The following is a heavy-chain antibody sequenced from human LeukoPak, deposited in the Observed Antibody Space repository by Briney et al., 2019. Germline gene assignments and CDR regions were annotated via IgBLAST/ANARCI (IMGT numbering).Heavy chain of an antibody. CDR2: VSSNVYST. CDR3: VKDSKSSGWYVPPNFDY. Sequence: GGSLRLSCSASGFTLSTYAMHWVRQAPGKGLEYVSSVSSNVYSTHYADSVKGRFAISRDNSKNTLYLQMSSLRTEDTAVYYCVKDSKSSGWYVPPNFDYWGQGTLVTVSS. J-gene: IGHJ4*02. CDR1: GFTLSTYA. V-gene: IGHV3-64D*09. D-gene: IGHD6-19*01.